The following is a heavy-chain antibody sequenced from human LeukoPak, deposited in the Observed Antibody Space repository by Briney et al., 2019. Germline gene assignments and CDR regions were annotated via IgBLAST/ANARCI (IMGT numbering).Heavy chain of an antibody. Sequence: GASVKVSCKASGYTFTGYYMHWVRQAPGQGLEWMGWINPNSGGTNYAQKFQGRVTMTRDTSISTAYMELSRLRSDDTAVYYCARGYYSGYDDADLEYYMDVWGKGTTVTVSS. V-gene: IGHV1-2*02. D-gene: IGHD5-12*01. CDR3: ARGYYSGYDDADLEYYMDV. J-gene: IGHJ6*03. CDR1: GYTFTGYY. CDR2: INPNSGGT.